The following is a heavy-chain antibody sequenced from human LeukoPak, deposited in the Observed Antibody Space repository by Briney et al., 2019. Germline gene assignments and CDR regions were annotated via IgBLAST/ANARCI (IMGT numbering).Heavy chain of an antibody. CDR3: ARERQRRFDY. V-gene: IGHV4-59*01. CDR1: GGSFSGYY. CDR2: IYYSGST. Sequence: SETLSLTCAVYGGSFSGYYWSWIRQPPGKGLEWIGYIYYSGSTNYNPSLKSRVTISVDTSKNQFSLKLSSVTAADTAVYYCARERQRRFDYWGQGTLVTVSS. J-gene: IGHJ4*02. D-gene: IGHD6-25*01.